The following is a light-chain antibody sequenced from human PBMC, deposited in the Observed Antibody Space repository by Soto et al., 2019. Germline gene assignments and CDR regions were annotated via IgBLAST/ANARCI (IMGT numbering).Light chain of an antibody. CDR2: VAS. CDR1: QSVSSN. J-gene: IGKJ4*01. V-gene: IGKV3-15*01. Sequence: EIVMTQSPATLSVSPGERATLSCRASQSVSSNLAWYQQKPGQTPKLLIYVASTRATGIPARFSGSGSGKEFTLTISTLQSKVFAFYYCQKYIVCPLTFGGGTKVE. CDR3: QKYIVCPLT.